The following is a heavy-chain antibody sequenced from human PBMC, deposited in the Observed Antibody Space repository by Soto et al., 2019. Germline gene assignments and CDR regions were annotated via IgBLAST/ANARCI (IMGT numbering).Heavy chain of an antibody. D-gene: IGHD3-22*01. CDR1: GYIFSTYT. Sequence: QVHLVQSGAEVKKPGASVKVSCKASGYIFSTYTMHWVRQAPGQRLEWMGWINAANGNTKYSQNFQGRVTISRDTSASTAYLELSSVRSEDTAVYYCARGSFETSGYADYWGQGTLVTVSS. V-gene: IGHV1-3*01. CDR3: ARGSFETSGYADY. CDR2: INAANGNT. J-gene: IGHJ4*02.